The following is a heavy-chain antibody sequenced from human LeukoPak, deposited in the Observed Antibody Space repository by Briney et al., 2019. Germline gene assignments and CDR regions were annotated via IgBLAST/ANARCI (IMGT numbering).Heavy chain of an antibody. V-gene: IGHV1-8*01. J-gene: IGHJ5*02. D-gene: IGHD1-1*01. CDR1: GYTFRSHD. CDR2: VSPKTGRT. CDR3: ARESERNDGWFDP. Sequence: ASVLVSCKASGYTFRSHDINWVRQATGQGLEWMGWVSPKTGRTGYAQKFQGRVYMTTNASLSTAYMELSSLRSDGTAVYFCARESERNDGWFDPWGQGTLVTVSS.